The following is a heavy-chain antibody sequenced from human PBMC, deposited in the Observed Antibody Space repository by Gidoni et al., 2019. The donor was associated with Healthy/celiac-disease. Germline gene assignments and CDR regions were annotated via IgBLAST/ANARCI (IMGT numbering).Heavy chain of an antibody. CDR2: IWYDGSNK. Sequence: QVQLVESGGGVGQPGRSLRLSCAAAGLTFSSYGMHWVRQAPGKGLEWVAVIWYDGSNKYYADSVKGRFTISRDNSKNTLYLQMNSLRAEDTAVYYCARWDTAMVYGMDVWGQGTTVTVSS. CDR1: GLTFSSYG. D-gene: IGHD5-18*01. V-gene: IGHV3-33*01. CDR3: ARWDTAMVYGMDV. J-gene: IGHJ6*02.